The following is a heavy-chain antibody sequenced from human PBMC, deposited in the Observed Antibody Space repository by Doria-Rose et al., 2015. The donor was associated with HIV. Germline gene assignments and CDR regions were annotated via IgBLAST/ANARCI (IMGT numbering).Heavy chain of an antibody. CDR2: IFSDDER. V-gene: IGHV2-26*01. Sequence: QVQLVQSGPVLVKPTETLTLTCTVSGVSLSSPGMGVSWIRQPPGKALEWLAKIFSDDERSYKTSLNSRLTISRGTSKSQVVLTMTDMDPVDTATYYCARIKSSRWYHKYYFDFWGQGTLVIVSA. CDR3: ARIKSSRWYHKYYFDF. CDR1: GVSLSSPGMG. J-gene: IGHJ4*02. D-gene: IGHD6-13*01.